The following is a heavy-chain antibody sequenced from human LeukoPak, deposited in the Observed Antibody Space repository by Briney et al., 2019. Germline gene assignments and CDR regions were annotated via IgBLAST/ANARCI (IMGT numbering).Heavy chain of an antibody. Sequence: ASVKVSCKTSGYTFTSSDINWVRQAAGQGLEWMGWINPNSGRTGYAQKFQGRVTMTADTSTRTAYMELRSLRFDDTAAYYCARSRSRLAAAGTYDYWGQGTLITVSS. CDR1: GYTFTSSD. V-gene: IGHV1-8*01. CDR3: ARSRSRLAAAGTYDY. CDR2: INPNSGRT. J-gene: IGHJ4*02. D-gene: IGHD6-13*01.